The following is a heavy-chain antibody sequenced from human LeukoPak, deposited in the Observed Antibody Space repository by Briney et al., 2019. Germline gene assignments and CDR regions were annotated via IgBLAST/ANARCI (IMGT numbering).Heavy chain of an antibody. J-gene: IGHJ6*03. Sequence: GGSLRLSCAASGFVFSNFAMSWVRQAPGKGLEWVSAISGDGGSAFYAVSVKGRFTISRDNSKNSLYLQMSSLRAEDTAVYYCAKNPHLGYYYSMDVWGKGTTVTVSS. CDR2: ISGDGGSA. D-gene: IGHD7-27*01. CDR1: GFVFSNFA. V-gene: IGHV3-23*01. CDR3: AKNPHLGYYYSMDV.